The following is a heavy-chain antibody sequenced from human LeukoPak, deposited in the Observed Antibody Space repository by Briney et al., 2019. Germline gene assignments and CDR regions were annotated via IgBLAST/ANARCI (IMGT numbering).Heavy chain of an antibody. CDR2: INGNGAST. V-gene: IGHV3-23*01. Sequence: GSLRLSCAASGFTFNNHAMSWVRQAPGKGLEWVSGINGNGASTYYSDSVKGRFTISRDNSKNTLYLQTSSLRAEDTAIYYCAKDQGYSYYYLDYWGQGTLVTVSS. D-gene: IGHD5-18*01. CDR3: AKDQGYSYYYLDY. CDR1: GFTFNNHA. J-gene: IGHJ4*02.